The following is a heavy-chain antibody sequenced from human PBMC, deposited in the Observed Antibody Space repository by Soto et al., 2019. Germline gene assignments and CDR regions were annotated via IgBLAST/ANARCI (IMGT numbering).Heavy chain of an antibody. V-gene: IGHV4-34*01. J-gene: IGHJ3*02. D-gene: IGHD5-12*01. Sequence: KSSETLSLTCAVYGGSFSGYYWSWIRQPPGKGLEWIGEINHSGSTNYNPSLKSRVTISVDTSKNQFSLKLSSVTAADTAVYYCARFSTEMATIHDAFDIWGQGTMVTVSS. CDR2: INHSGST. CDR3: ARFSTEMATIHDAFDI. CDR1: GGSFSGYY.